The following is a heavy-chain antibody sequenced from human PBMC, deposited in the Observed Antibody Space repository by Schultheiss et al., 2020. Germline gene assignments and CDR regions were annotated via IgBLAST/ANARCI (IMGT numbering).Heavy chain of an antibody. CDR1: GFSVSSNY. V-gene: IGHV3-33*08. CDR3: TRDPPIYCSSTSCYQGVDY. J-gene: IGHJ4*02. D-gene: IGHD2-2*01. CDR2: IWYDGSNK. Sequence: GGSLRLSCAASGFSVSSNYMNWVRQAPGKGLEWVAVIWYDGSNKYYADSVKGRFTISRDNSKNTLYLQMNSLKTEDTAVYYCTRDPPIYCSSTSCYQGVDYWGQGTLVTVSS.